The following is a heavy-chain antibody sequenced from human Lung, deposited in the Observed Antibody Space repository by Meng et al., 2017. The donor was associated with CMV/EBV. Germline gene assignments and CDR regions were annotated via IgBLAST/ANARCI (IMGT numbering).Heavy chain of an antibody. V-gene: IGHV4-39*07. J-gene: IGHJ6*02. CDR1: GGSISSSSYY. Sequence: SXTLSLXCTVSGGSISSSSYYWGWIRQPPGRGLEWIGTIYYSGSTYYNPSLKSRVTISLDTSKNQFSLKLSSVTAADTAVYYCAREGTMVRGVYYYYYGMDVXGQGXTVTVSS. D-gene: IGHD3-10*01. CDR2: IYYSGST. CDR3: AREGTMVRGVYYYYYGMDV.